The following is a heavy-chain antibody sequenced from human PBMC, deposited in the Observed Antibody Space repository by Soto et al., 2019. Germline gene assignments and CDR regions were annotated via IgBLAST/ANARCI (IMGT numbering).Heavy chain of an antibody. CDR1: GYNFTNYW. D-gene: IGHD2-15*01. CDR2: IDPSDSYT. J-gene: IGHJ3*02. V-gene: IGHV5-10-1*01. CDR3: ARRICSGGSCFDVFDI. Sequence: GESLKISCKGSGYNFTNYWISWVRQMPGKGLEWMGRIDPSDSYTNYSPSFQGHVTISADKSISTAYLQWSSLKASDTAMYYCARRICSGGSCFDVFDIWGQGTMATVSS.